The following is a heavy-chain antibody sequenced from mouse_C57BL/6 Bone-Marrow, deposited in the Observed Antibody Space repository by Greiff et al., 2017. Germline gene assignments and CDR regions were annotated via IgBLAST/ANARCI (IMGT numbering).Heavy chain of an antibody. D-gene: IGHD2-14*01. V-gene: IGHV1-39*01. J-gene: IGHJ2*01. CDR3: ASGRNLGYGGDY. CDR1: GYSFTDYN. Sequence: VQLQQSGPELVKPGASVKISCKASGYSFTDYNMNWVKQRNGKSLEWIGVINPNYGTTSYNQKFKGQATLTVDQSSSTAYMQLNSLTSEDTAVSYGASGRNLGYGGDYWGQGTTLTVSS. CDR2: INPNYGTT.